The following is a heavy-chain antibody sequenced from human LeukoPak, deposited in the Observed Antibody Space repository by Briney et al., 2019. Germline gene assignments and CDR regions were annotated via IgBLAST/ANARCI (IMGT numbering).Heavy chain of an antibody. D-gene: IGHD2-2*01. V-gene: IGHV3-7*01. J-gene: IGHJ6*03. CDR1: GFTFRSYW. CDR2: INQDGNEK. CDR3: ARGLECSSTSCYFYYYYYMDV. Sequence: GGSLRLSSVASGFTFRSYWMSWVRQAPGKGLEWVANINQDGNEKYFVDSVKGRFTISRDNAKNSLYLQMNSLRAEDTAVYYCARGLECSSTSCYFYYYYYMDVWGKGTTVTVSS.